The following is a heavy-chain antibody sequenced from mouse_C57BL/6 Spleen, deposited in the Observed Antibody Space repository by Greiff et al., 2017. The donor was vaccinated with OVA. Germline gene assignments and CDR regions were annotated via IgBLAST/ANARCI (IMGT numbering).Heavy chain of an antibody. V-gene: IGHV1-82*01. CDR3: ARTAGGAMDY. CDR1: GYAFSSSW. CDR2: IYPGDGDT. Sequence: QVQLQQSGPELVKPGASVKISCKASGYAFSSSWMNWVKQRPGKGLEWIGRIYPGDGDTNYNGKFKGKATLTADKSSSTAYMQLSSLTSEDSAVYFCARTAGGAMDYWGQGTSVTVSS. J-gene: IGHJ4*01. D-gene: IGHD1-2*01.